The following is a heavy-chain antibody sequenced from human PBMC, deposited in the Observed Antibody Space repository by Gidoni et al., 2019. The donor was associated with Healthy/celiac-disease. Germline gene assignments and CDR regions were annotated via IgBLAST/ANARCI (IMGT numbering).Heavy chain of an antibody. Sequence: QVQLVESGGGVVQPGRSLRLSCEASGLPFSSYAMHWVRQAPGKGLGWVAVISYDGSNKYYADSVKGRFTISRDNSKNTLYLQMNSLRAEDTAVYYCAREAATTRAEYFQHWGQGTLVTVSS. J-gene: IGHJ1*01. CDR2: ISYDGSNK. CDR3: AREAATTRAEYFQH. V-gene: IGHV3-30*01. CDR1: GLPFSSYA. D-gene: IGHD6-25*01.